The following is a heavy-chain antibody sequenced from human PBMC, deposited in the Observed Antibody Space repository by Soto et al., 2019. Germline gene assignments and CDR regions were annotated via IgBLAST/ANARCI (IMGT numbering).Heavy chain of an antibody. Sequence: GGSLRLSCAASGFTFSSFALSWVRQAPGKGLEWVSALSGSGDGTDYADSVKGRFTISRDNSKNTLYLQMNSLRAEDTAVYYCAGPGYSSQDYWGQGALVTVSS. CDR1: GFTFSSFA. J-gene: IGHJ4*02. V-gene: IGHV3-23*01. CDR3: AGPGYSSQDY. CDR2: LSGSGDGT. D-gene: IGHD5-18*01.